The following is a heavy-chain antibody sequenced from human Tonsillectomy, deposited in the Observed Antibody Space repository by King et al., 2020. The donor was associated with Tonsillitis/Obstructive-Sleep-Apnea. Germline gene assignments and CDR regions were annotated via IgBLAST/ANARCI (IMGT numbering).Heavy chain of an antibody. Sequence: PLQESGPGLVKPSETLSLTCTVSGGSISSYYWSWIRQPPGKGLEWIGYIYYSGSTNYNPSLKSRVTISVDTSKNQFSLKLSSVTAADTAVYYCAAKHNYYYMDVWGKGTTVTVSS. CDR2: IYYSGST. CDR1: GGSISSYY. J-gene: IGHJ6*03. V-gene: IGHV4-59*01. CDR3: AAKHNYYYMDV.